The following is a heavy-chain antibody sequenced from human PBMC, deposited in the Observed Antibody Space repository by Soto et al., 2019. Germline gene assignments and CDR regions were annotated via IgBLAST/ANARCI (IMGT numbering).Heavy chain of an antibody. Sequence: ASVKVSCKASGYTFTSYGISWVRQAPGQGLEWMAWISVYNGNTNYAQKLQGRFAITSDTSTNTAYMELRSLRSDDTAVYYCATDRVRGSSWYPFAYWGQGTLVTVSS. CDR1: GYTFTSYG. V-gene: IGHV1-18*01. J-gene: IGHJ4*02. CDR2: ISVYNGNT. CDR3: ATDRVRGSSWYPFAY. D-gene: IGHD6-13*01.